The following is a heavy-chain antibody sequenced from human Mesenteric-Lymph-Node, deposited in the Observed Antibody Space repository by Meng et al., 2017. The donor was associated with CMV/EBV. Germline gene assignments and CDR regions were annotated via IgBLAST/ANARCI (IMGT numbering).Heavy chain of an antibody. CDR3: ARAGYYDFWSGYYGVALNTDNWFDP. J-gene: IGHJ5*02. CDR2: IYYSGST. CDR1: GGSISSGGYY. Sequence: SETLSLTCTVSGGSISSGGYYWSWIRQHPGKGLEWIGYIYYSGSTYYNPSLKSRVTISVDTSKNQFSLKLSSVTAADTAVYYCARAGYYDFWSGYYGVALNTDNWFDPWGQGTLVTVSS. D-gene: IGHD3-3*01. V-gene: IGHV4-31*03.